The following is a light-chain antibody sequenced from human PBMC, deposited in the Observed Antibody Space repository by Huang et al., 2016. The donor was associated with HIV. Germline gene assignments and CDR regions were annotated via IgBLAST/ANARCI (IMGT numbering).Light chain of an antibody. CDR2: AAS. Sequence: DIQMTQSPSSLSASVGDRVTITCRPSQSISSFLSWYQQKPGKAPKLLIYAASSFQRGVPPRFRCSGSGTHFTLTISSLQPEDFATYYGQQSYTTPPTFGGGTRVEMK. J-gene: IGKJ4*01. CDR3: QQSYTTPPT. CDR1: QSISSF. V-gene: IGKV1-39*01.